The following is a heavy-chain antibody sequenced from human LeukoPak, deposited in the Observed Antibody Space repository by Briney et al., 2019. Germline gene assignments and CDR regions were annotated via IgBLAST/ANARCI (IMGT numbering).Heavy chain of an antibody. Sequence: GGSLRLSCAASGFTFSSYAMSWVRQAPGKGLEWVSAISSSGGSTYYADSVKGRFTISRDNSKNTLYLQMSSLRAEDTAVYYCAKEPGIAVAGTFDYWGEGTLVTVSS. V-gene: IGHV3-23*01. J-gene: IGHJ4*02. D-gene: IGHD6-19*01. CDR2: ISSSGGST. CDR1: GFTFSSYA. CDR3: AKEPGIAVAGTFDY.